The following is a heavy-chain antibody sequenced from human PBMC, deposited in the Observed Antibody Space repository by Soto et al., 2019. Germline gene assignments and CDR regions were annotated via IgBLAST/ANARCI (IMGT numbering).Heavy chain of an antibody. Sequence: QVQLQESGPGLVKPSETLSLTCTVSGGSISTYYWSWIRQPPGKGLQWIGYIYYSGTTDYNPSLMSRVTIALDRSKNQFSLRLRSVTAADTAVYYCARDGPGRAVEYWGQGTLVTVSS. CDR3: ARDGPGRAVEY. CDR1: GGSISTYY. V-gene: IGHV4-59*01. CDR2: IYYSGTT. J-gene: IGHJ4*02.